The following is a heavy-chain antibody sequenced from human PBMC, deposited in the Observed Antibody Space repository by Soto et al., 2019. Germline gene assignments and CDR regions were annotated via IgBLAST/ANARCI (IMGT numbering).Heavy chain of an antibody. CDR1: GGTFSSYA. V-gene: IGHV1-69*01. D-gene: IGHD5-18*01. CDR2: IIPIFGTA. Sequence: QVQLVQSGAEVKKPGSSVKVSCKASGGTFSSYAISWVRQAPGQGLEWMGGIIPIFGTANYAQKFQGRVTITADESTSTAYMELSSLRSEDTAVYYCARFGGSSYRPMNWYFDLWGRGTLVTVSS. CDR3: ARFGGSSYRPMNWYFDL. J-gene: IGHJ2*01.